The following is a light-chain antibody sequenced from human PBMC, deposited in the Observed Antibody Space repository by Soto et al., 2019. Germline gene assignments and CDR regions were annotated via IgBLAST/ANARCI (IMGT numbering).Light chain of an antibody. CDR1: QSISSY. CDR2: AAS. V-gene: IGKV1-39*01. Sequence: DIQMPQYPSTLSASVGDRVTITCRASQSISSYLNWYQQKPGKAPKLLIYAASSLQSGVPSRFSGSGSGTDFTLTISSLQPEDFATYYCQQSYSTPWTFGQGTKVDIK. CDR3: QQSYSTPWT. J-gene: IGKJ1*01.